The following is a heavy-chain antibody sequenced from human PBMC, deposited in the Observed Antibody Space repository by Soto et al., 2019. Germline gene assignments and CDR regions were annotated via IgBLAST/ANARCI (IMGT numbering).Heavy chain of an antibody. CDR1: GGSISSGGYS. CDR3: ARAGDNWNDVGYFDY. V-gene: IGHV4-30-2*01. CDR2: IYHSGST. J-gene: IGHJ4*02. D-gene: IGHD1-20*01. Sequence: TLSLTCAVSGGSISSGGYSWSWIRQPPGKGLEWIGYIYHSGSTYYNPSLKSRVTISVDRSKNQFSLKLSSVTAADTAVYYCARAGDNWNDVGYFDYWGQGTLVTVSS.